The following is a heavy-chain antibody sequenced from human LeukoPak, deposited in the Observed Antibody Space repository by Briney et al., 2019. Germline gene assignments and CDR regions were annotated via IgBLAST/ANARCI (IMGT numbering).Heavy chain of an antibody. CDR1: GFTFSSYS. D-gene: IGHD2-2*02. J-gene: IGHJ4*02. V-gene: IGHV3-21*01. CDR2: ISSSSSYI. Sequence: GGSLRLSCAASGFTFSSYSMNWVRQAPGKGLEWVSSISSSSSYIYYADSVKGRFTISRDNAKNSPYLQMNSLRAEDTAVYYCARDRDIVVVPAAIPTRDYWGQGTLVTVSS. CDR3: ARDRDIVVVPAAIPTRDY.